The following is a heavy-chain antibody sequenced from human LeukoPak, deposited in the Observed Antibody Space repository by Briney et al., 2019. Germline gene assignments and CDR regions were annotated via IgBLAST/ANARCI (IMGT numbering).Heavy chain of an antibody. J-gene: IGHJ4*02. V-gene: IGHV3-48*03. D-gene: IGHD2-8*01. Sequence: PGGSLRLSCAASGFSFSNYEMNWVRQAPGKGLEWVSYIDRSGSTIHYEDSVKGRFTISRDNAKNSLYLQMNSLRAEDTAVYYCAKWARYCTNGVCYYFDYWGQGTLVTVSS. CDR3: AKWARYCTNGVCYYFDY. CDR1: GFSFSNYE. CDR2: IDRSGSTI.